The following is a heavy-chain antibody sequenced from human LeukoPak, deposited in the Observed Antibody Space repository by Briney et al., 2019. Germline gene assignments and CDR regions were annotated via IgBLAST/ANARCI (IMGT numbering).Heavy chain of an antibody. CDR1: GGSISSDNW. Sequence: SETLSLTCTVSGGSISSDNWWSCVRQPPGKGLEWIVEVYHSGGTNYNPSLKSRVTISVDKPKNQFSLNLSSVTAADTAVYYCARLMYYYDSSGYLNYWGQGTLVTVSS. CDR2: VYHSGGT. D-gene: IGHD3-22*01. J-gene: IGHJ4*02. CDR3: ARLMYYYDSSGYLNY. V-gene: IGHV4-4*02.